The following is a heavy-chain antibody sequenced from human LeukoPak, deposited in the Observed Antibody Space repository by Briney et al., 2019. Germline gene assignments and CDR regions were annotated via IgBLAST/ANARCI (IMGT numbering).Heavy chain of an antibody. CDR3: AKDERYCSSTSCKLSEFDY. CDR2: ISSSGSTI. J-gene: IGHJ4*02. CDR1: GFTFSDYY. D-gene: IGHD2-2*01. Sequence: GGSLRLSCAASGFTFSDYYMSWIRQAPGKGLEWVSYISSSGSTIYYADSVKGRFTISRDNSKNTLYLQMNSLRAEDTAVYYCAKDERYCSSTSCKLSEFDYWGQGTLVTVSS. V-gene: IGHV3-11*01.